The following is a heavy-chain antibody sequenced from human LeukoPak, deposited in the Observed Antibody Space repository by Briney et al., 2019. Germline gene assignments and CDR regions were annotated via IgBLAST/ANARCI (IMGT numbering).Heavy chain of an antibody. CDR2: ISYDGSNK. Sequence: GGSLRLSCAASGFTFSDYTMNWVRQAPGKGLEWVAVISYDGSNKYYADSVKGRFTISRDNSKNTLYLQMNSLRAEDTAVYYCARSWDYWGQGTLVTVSS. CDR1: GFTFSDYT. CDR3: ARSWDY. J-gene: IGHJ4*02. D-gene: IGHD6-13*01. V-gene: IGHV3-30-3*01.